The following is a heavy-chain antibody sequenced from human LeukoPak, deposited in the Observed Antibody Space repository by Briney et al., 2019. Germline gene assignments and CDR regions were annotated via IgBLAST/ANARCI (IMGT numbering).Heavy chain of an antibody. V-gene: IGHV4-39*01. CDR2: IYYSGST. CDR1: GGSISSSSYY. J-gene: IGHJ4*02. Sequence: SETLSLTCTVSGGSISSSSYYWGWIRQPPGKGLEWIGSIYYSGSTYYNPSLKSRVTISVDTSKNQFSLKLSSVTAADTAVYYCARGAPSSSWCDSDYWGQGTLVTVSS. D-gene: IGHD6-13*01. CDR3: ARGAPSSSWCDSDY.